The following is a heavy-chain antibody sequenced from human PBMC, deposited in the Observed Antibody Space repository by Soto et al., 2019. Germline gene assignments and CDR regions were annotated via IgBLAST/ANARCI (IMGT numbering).Heavy chain of an antibody. V-gene: IGHV4-61*01. Sequence: SETLSLTCTVSGGSVSSGSYYWSWIRQPPGKGLEWIGYIYYSGSTNYNPSLKSRVTISVDTSKNQFSLKLSSVTAADTAVYYCASTRMIVALFDYWGQGTLVTAPQ. CDR1: GGSVSSGSYY. J-gene: IGHJ4*02. CDR3: ASTRMIVALFDY. CDR2: IYYSGST. D-gene: IGHD3-22*01.